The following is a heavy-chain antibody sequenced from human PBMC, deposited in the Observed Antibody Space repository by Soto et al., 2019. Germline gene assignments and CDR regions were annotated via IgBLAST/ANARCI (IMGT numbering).Heavy chain of an antibody. CDR1: GFTFSSYG. CDR2: IWYDGSNK. CDR3: ARDTTRAMVRIYYGMDV. Sequence: QVQLVESGGGVVQPGRSLRLSCAASGFTFSSYGMHWVRQAPGKGLEWVAVIWYDGSNKYYADSVKGRFTISRDNSKNTLYRQMNSLRAEHTAVYYCARDTTRAMVRIYYGMDVWGQGTTV. J-gene: IGHJ6*02. V-gene: IGHV3-33*01. D-gene: IGHD3-10*01.